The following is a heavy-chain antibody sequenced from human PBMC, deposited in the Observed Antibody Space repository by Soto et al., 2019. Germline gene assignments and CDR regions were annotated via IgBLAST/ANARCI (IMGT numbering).Heavy chain of an antibody. J-gene: IGHJ6*02. V-gene: IGHV3-21*01. CDR1: GFTYSSYS. CDR3: ARDLLTPDGMDV. D-gene: IGHD2-15*01. Sequence: GGSLRLSCAPSGFTYSSYSMNWVRQAPGKGLEWVSSISSSSSYIYYADSVKGRFTISRDNAKNSLYLQMNSLRAEDTAVYYCARDLLTPDGMDVWGQGTTVTVSS. CDR2: ISSSSSYI.